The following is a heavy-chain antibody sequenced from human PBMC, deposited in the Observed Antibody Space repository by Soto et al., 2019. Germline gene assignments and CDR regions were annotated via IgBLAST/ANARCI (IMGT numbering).Heavy chain of an antibody. Sequence: QVQLVQSGAEVKKPGASVKVSCKASGYTFTSYGISWVRQAPGQGLEWMGWISADNGNTNYGQKLQGRVTMTTETSMSTGYMELRSLRSDDTAVYYCARESSYGDYHYFDYWGQGTLVTVSS. CDR2: ISADNGNT. V-gene: IGHV1-18*01. D-gene: IGHD4-17*01. CDR3: ARESSYGDYHYFDY. CDR1: GYTFTSYG. J-gene: IGHJ4*02.